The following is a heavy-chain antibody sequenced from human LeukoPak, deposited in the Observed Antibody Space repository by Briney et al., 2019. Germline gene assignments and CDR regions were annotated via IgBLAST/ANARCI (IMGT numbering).Heavy chain of an antibody. D-gene: IGHD3-3*01. CDR3: ARGWNYGDY. CDR1: GGAISSYY. CDR2: VSYTGDA. V-gene: IGHV4-59*01. Sequence: SETLSLTCTVPGGAISSYYWSWIRQPPGKGLEWIGYVSYTGDASQNPSLRGRVTMSVDTSNNQVSLELSSETAADTAVYYCARGWNYGDYWGRGTLVTVSS. J-gene: IGHJ4*02.